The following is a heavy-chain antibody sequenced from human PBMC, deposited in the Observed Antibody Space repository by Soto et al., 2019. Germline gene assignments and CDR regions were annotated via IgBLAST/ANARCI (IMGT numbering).Heavy chain of an antibody. CDR3: ARDSTVTTFYYYYYGTDV. V-gene: IGHV3-48*02. CDR1: GFTFSSYS. Sequence: GGSLRLSCAASGFTFSSYSMNWVRQAPGKGLEWVSYISSSSSTIYYADSVKGRFTISRDNAKNSLYLQMNSLRDEDTAVYYCARDSTVTTFYYYYYGTDVWGQGTTVTVSS. J-gene: IGHJ6*02. CDR2: ISSSSSTI. D-gene: IGHD4-17*01.